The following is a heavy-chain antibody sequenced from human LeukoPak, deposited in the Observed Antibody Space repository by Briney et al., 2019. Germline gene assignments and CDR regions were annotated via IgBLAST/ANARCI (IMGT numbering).Heavy chain of an antibody. CDR3: ARIPLRSTMIAGRTGADY. Sequence: SETLSLTCAVYGGSFSGYYWSWIRQPPGKGLEWIGEINHSGSTNYNPSLKSRVTISVDTSKNQFSLKLSSVTAADTAVYYCARIPLRSTMIAGRTGADYWGQGTLVTVSS. J-gene: IGHJ4*02. D-gene: IGHD3-22*01. CDR2: INHSGST. CDR1: GGSFSGYY. V-gene: IGHV4-34*01.